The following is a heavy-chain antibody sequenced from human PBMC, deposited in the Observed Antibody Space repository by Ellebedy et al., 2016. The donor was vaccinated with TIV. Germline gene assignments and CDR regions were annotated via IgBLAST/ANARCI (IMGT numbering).Heavy chain of an antibody. CDR3: AKEPSEPGRGLDY. Sequence: GGSLRLXXAASGFTFTAYAMAWVRQAPGTGLEWVSTFSRSGATVYADSVQGRFTISRDNSKNTLYLQMNSLRVEDTAVYYCAKEPSEPGRGLDYWGQGTLVTVSS. J-gene: IGHJ4*02. D-gene: IGHD1-14*01. CDR2: FSRSGAT. V-gene: IGHV3-23*01. CDR1: GFTFTAYA.